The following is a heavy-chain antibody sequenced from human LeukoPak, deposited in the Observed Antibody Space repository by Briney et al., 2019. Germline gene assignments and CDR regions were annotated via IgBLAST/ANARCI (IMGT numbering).Heavy chain of an antibody. V-gene: IGHV1-18*01. CDR3: ARDMSDDYVWGSYRPFDY. J-gene: IGHJ4*02. CDR2: ISAYNGNT. D-gene: IGHD3-16*02. CDR1: GYTFTSYG. Sequence: GASVKVSCKASGYTFTSYGISWVRQAPGQGLEGMGWISAYNGNTNYAQKLQGRVTMTTDTSTSTAYMELRSLRSDDKAVYYCARDMSDDYVWGSYRPFDYWGQGTLVTVSS.